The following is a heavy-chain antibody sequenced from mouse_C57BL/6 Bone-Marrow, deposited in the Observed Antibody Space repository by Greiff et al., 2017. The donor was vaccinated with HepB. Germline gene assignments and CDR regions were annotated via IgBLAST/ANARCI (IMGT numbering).Heavy chain of an antibody. Sequence: QVQLQQSGAELVRPGTSVKMSCKASGYTFTNYWIGWAKQRPGHGLEWIGDIYPGGGYTNYNEKFKGKATLTADKSSSTAYMQFSILTSEDSAIYYCARWNYGSTYYYAMDYWGQGTSVTVSS. J-gene: IGHJ4*01. CDR2: IYPGGGYT. CDR3: ARWNYGSTYYYAMDY. D-gene: IGHD1-1*01. V-gene: IGHV1-63*01. CDR1: GYTFTNYW.